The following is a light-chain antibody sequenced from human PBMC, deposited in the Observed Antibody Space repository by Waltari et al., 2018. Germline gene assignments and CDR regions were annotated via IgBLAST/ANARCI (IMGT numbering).Light chain of an antibody. V-gene: IGKV3-11*01. J-gene: IGKJ1*01. CDR1: QSVSTY. Sequence: DIVLTQSPATLSLSPGERATLSCRASQSVSTYLAWYQQKHGQVPRLLIYGASNRATGIPARFSGSGSGTDFTLTISSLEPEDFAVYYCQQRISWLGWTFGQGTKVEIK. CDR2: GAS. CDR3: QQRISWLGWT.